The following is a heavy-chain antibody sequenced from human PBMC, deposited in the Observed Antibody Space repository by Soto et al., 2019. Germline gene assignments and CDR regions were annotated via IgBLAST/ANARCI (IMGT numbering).Heavy chain of an antibody. CDR3: AREIVTAGGNNYFDP. J-gene: IGHJ5*02. V-gene: IGHV4-4*02. CDR1: GGTVASSHW. CDR2: VYHTGDT. Sequence: SETLSLTCGVSGGTVASSHWWSWVRQSPGGGLEWIGNVYHTGDTNRNPSLQSRVTISVDKSNNQFSLRLNSLTAADTAVYFCAREIVTAGGNNYFDPWCPGTLVTVSS. D-gene: IGHD2-21*02.